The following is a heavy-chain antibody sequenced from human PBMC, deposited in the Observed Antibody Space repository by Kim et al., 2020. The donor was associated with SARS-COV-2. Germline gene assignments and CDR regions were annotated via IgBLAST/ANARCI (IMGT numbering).Heavy chain of an antibody. CDR3: ARGRAVAGITYFDY. CDR2: IYHSGST. V-gene: IGHV4-4*02. J-gene: IGHJ4*02. Sequence: SETLSLTCAVSGGSISSSNWWSWVRQPPGKGLEWIGEIYHSGSTNYNPSLKSRVTISVDKSKNQFSLKLSSVTAADTAVYYCARGRAVAGITYFDYWGQGTLVTVSS. D-gene: IGHD6-19*01. CDR1: GGSISSSNW.